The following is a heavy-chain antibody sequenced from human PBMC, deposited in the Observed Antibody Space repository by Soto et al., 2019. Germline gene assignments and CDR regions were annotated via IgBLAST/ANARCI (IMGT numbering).Heavy chain of an antibody. J-gene: IGHJ4*02. CDR1: GGSISGSSYY. CDR2: VFYTGFT. Sequence: SETLYLTCAVSGGSISGSSYYLARLRQSPGKGPEWIGSVFYTGFTSYNPSLESRVSVSVDTSKSQFSLKLSAVTAADTAVYYCATSQKGYNWNYFDHWGQGALVTVSS. V-gene: IGHV4-39*01. D-gene: IGHD1-20*01. CDR3: ATSQKGYNWNYFDH.